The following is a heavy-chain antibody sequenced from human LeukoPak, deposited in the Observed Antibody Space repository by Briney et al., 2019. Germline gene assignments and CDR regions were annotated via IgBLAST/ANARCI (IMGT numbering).Heavy chain of an antibody. J-gene: IGHJ4*02. D-gene: IGHD3-16*01. CDR1: GYSISSGYY. CDR2: IYHSGST. Sequence: LETLSLTCAVSGYSISSGYYWGWIRQPPGKGLEWIGSIYHSGSTYYNPSLKSRVTISVDTSKNQFSLKLSSVTAADTAVYYCARGGYQFDYWGQGTLVTVSS. V-gene: IGHV4-38-2*01. CDR3: ARGGYQFDY.